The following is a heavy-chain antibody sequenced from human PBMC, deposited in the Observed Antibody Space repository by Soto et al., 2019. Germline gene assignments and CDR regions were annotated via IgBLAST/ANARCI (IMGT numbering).Heavy chain of an antibody. CDR3: ARGRYGDY. CDR1: GYDFTTYG. J-gene: IGHJ4*02. CDR2: ISAHNGNT. V-gene: IGHV1-18*01. Sequence: QVHLVQSGAEVKKPGASVKVSCKGSGYDFTTYGITWVRQAPGQVLEWMAWISAHNGNTDYAQKLQGRVTVTRDTSTSTAYMELRSLRSDDTAMYYCARGRYGDYWGQGALVTVSS. D-gene: IGHD1-1*01.